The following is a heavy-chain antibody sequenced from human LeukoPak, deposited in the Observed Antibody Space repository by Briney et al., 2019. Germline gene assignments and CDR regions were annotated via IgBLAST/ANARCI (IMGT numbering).Heavy chain of an antibody. CDR2: ISSSSSYI. Sequence: GGSLRLSCAASGFTFSSYSMNWVRQAPGKGLEWVSSISSSSSYIYYADSVKGRFTISRDNAKNSLYLQMNSLRAEDTAVYYCATPPYYYDSSGYPASYWGQGTLVTVSS. V-gene: IGHV3-21*01. J-gene: IGHJ4*02. D-gene: IGHD3-22*01. CDR1: GFTFSSYS. CDR3: ATPPYYYDSSGYPASY.